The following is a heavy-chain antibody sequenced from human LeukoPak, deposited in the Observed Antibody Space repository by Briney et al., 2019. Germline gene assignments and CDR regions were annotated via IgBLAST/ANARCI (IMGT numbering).Heavy chain of an antibody. V-gene: IGHV4-4*07. CDR1: GGSISSYY. CDR3: ARFLSDVVVVAATPVDAFDI. D-gene: IGHD2-15*01. J-gene: IGHJ3*02. Sequence: PSETLSLTCTVSGGSISSYYWSWIRQPAGKGLEWIGRIYTSGSTNYNPSLKSRVTMSVDTSKNQFSLKLSSVTAADTAVYYCARFLSDVVVVAATPVDAFDIWGQGTMVTVSS. CDR2: IYTSGST.